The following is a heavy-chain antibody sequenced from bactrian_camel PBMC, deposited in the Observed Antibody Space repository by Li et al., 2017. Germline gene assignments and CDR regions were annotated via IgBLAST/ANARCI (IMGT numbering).Heavy chain of an antibody. CDR2: IIDGGRA. CDR1: EYTYTSCA. CDR3: GRAIEGSCSGAWCGGPGY. D-gene: IGHD3*01. J-gene: IGHJ4*01. Sequence: VQLVESGGGSVQAGGSLRLSCVASEYTYTSCAMGWYRQGSGKDRDMVATIIDGGRAYYGDSAKGRFTISRDTAKNTLYLQLNSLKTEDTAMYFCGRAIEGSCSGAWCGGPGYWSQGTQVTVS. V-gene: IGHV3S55*01.